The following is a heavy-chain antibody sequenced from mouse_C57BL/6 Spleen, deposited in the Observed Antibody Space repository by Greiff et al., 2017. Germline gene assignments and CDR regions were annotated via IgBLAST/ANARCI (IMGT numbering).Heavy chain of an antibody. CDR2: IYPGDGDT. J-gene: IGHJ2*01. D-gene: IGHD1-1*01. CDR3: ARSPSYYGSFYFDY. V-gene: IGHV1-82*01. CDR1: GYAFSSSW. Sequence: QVQLQQSGPELVKPGASVKISCKASGYAFSSSWMNWVKQRPGKGLEWSGRIYPGDGDTNYNGKFKGKATLTADKSSSTAYMQLSSLTSEDSAVYFCARSPSYYGSFYFDYWGQGTTLTVSS.